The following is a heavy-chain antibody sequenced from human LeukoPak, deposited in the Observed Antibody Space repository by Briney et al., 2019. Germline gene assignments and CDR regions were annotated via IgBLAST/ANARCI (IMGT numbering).Heavy chain of an antibody. Sequence: GGSLRLTCAASGFTFSSYWMSWVRQAPGKGLEWVADMKQDGSEKYYVDSVKGRFTISRDNAKNSLYLQMNSLRAEDTAVYYCARDRVRGVAWYYYYYYMDVWGKGTTVTVSS. CDR2: MKQDGSEK. CDR3: ARDRVRGVAWYYYYYYMDV. D-gene: IGHD3-10*01. J-gene: IGHJ6*03. V-gene: IGHV3-7*01. CDR1: GFTFSSYW.